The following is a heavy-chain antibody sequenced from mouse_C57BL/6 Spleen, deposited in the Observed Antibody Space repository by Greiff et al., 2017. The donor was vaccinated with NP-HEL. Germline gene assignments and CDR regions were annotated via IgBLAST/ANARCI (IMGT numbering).Heavy chain of an antibody. CDR3: ARATTVVPFDY. V-gene: IGHV3-6*01. D-gene: IGHD1-1*01. CDR2: ISYDGSN. J-gene: IGHJ2*01. CDR1: GYSITSGYY. Sequence: VQLQQSGPGLVKPSQSLSLTCSVTGYSITSGYYWNWIRQFPGNKLEWMGYISYDGSNNYNPSLKNRISITRDTSKNQFFLKLNSVTTEDTATYYCARATTVVPFDYWGQGTTLTVSS.